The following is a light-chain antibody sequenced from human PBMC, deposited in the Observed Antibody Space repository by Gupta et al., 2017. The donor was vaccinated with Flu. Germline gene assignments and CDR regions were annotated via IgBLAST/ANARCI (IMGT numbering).Light chain of an antibody. CDR3: AAWDDRLNGHYV. J-gene: IGLJ1*01. CDR2: SNH. V-gene: IGLV1-44*01. CDR1: SSNIGRAT. Sequence: GPWVTISCSGSSSNIGRATLNWYQHLPGTAPRLLLYSNHQRPSGVPDRFSASKSGTSASLAISGPPAEVEAEYYCAAWDDRLNGHYVLGTG.